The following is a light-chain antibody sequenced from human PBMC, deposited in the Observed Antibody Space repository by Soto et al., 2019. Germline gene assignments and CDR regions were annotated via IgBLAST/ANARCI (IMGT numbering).Light chain of an antibody. CDR2: KAS. J-gene: IGKJ1*01. CDR3: QQCYTYPLT. Sequence: DIQMTQSPSSVSASVGDGVTITCRASQGISSWLAWYQQTPGKAPKLLIFKASTSQTGVPSTFSGSGSGTEFTLTISSLQPGDFATYYCQQCYTYPLTFGQGTKVDIK. V-gene: IGKV1-5*03. CDR1: QGISSW.